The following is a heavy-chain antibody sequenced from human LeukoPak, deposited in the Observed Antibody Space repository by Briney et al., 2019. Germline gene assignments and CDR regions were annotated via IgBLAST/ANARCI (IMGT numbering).Heavy chain of an antibody. V-gene: IGHV3-11*03. Sequence: KTGGSLRLSCAASGFAFGSSAMSWVRQAPGKGLEWVSYISTRSTYTNYAESVTGRFTISRDNAKNSLYLQMNSLRAEDTAVYYCATRALQYSSAWYYFDYWGLGTLVTVSS. CDR2: ISTRSTYT. D-gene: IGHD6-13*01. CDR3: ATRALQYSSAWYYFDY. J-gene: IGHJ4*02. CDR1: GFAFGSSA.